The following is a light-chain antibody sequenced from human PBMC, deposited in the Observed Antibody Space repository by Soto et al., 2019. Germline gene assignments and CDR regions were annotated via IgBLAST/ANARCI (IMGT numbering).Light chain of an antibody. CDR2: DAS. CDR3: QQYNSYVWT. CDR1: QSISSW. J-gene: IGKJ1*01. Sequence: DIQMTQSPSTLSASVGDRVTITCRASQSISSWLAWYQQKPGKAPKLLIYDASSLESGVPSRFSGSGSGTEFTLTISSLQPDDFATYYCQQYNSYVWTFGKGTKVEIK. V-gene: IGKV1-5*01.